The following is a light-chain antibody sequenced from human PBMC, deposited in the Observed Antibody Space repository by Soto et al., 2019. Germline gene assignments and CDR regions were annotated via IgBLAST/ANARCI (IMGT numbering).Light chain of an antibody. V-gene: IGKV3-20*01. J-gene: IGKJ2*01. CDR3: QQYDDPSADYT. CDR1: QSVESNF. Sequence: IVLTQSPGTLSLSPGESATLSCRASQSVESNFLAWYQQKPGQAPRLLIYGTSSRAIGIPDRFSGSGSGTDFTLTISRLEPEDSAVYFCQQYDDPSADYTFGQGTKLEI. CDR2: GTS.